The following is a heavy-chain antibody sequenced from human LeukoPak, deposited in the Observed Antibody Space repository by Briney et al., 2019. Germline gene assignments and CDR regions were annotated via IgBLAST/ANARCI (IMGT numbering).Heavy chain of an antibody. J-gene: IGHJ5*02. CDR2: TYHSGST. CDR1: GGSISSSSYY. V-gene: IGHV4-39*07. CDR3: AIQGGRSTWIQLWSRGGLDNWFDP. Sequence: KSSETLSLTCTVSGGSISSSSYYWGWIRQPPGKGLEWIGSTYHSGSTYYNPSLKSRVTISVDTSKNQFSLKLSSVTAADTAVYYCAIQGGRSTWIQLWSRGGLDNWFDPWGQGTLVTVSS. D-gene: IGHD5-18*01.